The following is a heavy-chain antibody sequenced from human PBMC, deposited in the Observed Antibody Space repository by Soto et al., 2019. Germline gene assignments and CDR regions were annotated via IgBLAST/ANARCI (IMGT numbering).Heavy chain of an antibody. CDR1: GFTFSDYY. D-gene: IGHD6-13*01. Sequence: PGGSLRLSCAASGFTFSDYYMSWIRQAPGKGLEWVSYISSSSSYTNYADSVKGRFTISRDNAKNSLYLQMNSLRAEDTAVYYCARRRGSSWPIDYWGQGTLVTVSS. CDR2: ISSSSSYT. V-gene: IGHV3-11*06. CDR3: ARRRGSSWPIDY. J-gene: IGHJ4*02.